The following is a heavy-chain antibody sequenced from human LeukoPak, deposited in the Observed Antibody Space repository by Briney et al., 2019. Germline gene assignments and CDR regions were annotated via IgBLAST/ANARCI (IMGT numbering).Heavy chain of an antibody. V-gene: IGHV3-11*01. CDR3: ARGRSSTSRHSPIYFDY. Sequence: GGSQRLSCAASGFTFSDYYMSWIRQAPGKGLEWVSYISSSGSTIYYADSVKGRFTISRDNAKNSLYLQMNSLRAEDTAVYYCARGRSSTSRHSPIYFDYWGQGTLVTVSS. CDR1: GFTFSDYY. D-gene: IGHD2-2*01. J-gene: IGHJ4*02. CDR2: ISSSGSTI.